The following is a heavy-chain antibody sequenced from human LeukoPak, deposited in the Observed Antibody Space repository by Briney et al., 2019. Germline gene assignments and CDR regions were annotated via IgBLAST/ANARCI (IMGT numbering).Heavy chain of an antibody. CDR2: IRYDASDK. D-gene: IGHD1-20*01. CDR3: XXXXXXXXXNWYLSEYYFDY. J-gene: IGHJ4*02. Sequence: PXXSLXXXCAASGFTFSSYGMHWVRQAPGKGLEWVAYIRYDASDKYYTGSVKGRFTISRDNSKSTLYLQMNRLRAEDTAVYYXXXXXXXXXXNWYLSEYYFDYWGQGTLVTVSS. V-gene: IGHV3-30*02. CDR1: GFTFSSYG.